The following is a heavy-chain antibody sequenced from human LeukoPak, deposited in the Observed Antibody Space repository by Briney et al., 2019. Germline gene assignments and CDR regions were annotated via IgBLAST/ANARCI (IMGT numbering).Heavy chain of an antibody. CDR1: GFNFSNYA. V-gene: IGHV3-30-3*01. Sequence: HPGGSLRLSCAASGFNFSNYAMHWVRQAPGRGLQWVAVLSYDGNAEYYEDSVKGRFSVSRDNSKNILFLQVSRLRGEDTAVYYCARDVGADYYYYYYMDVWGKGTTVSVSS. J-gene: IGHJ6*03. CDR2: LSYDGNAE. D-gene: IGHD1-26*01. CDR3: ARDVGADYYYYYYMDV.